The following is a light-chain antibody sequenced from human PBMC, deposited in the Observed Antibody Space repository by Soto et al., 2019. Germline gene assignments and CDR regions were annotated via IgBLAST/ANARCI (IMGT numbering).Light chain of an antibody. CDR3: QQRTNWPTT. J-gene: IGKJ1*01. Sequence: EIVLTQSPGTLSLSPGERATLSCRASQSVSNNYLAWYQQKPGQAPRLLIYDASNRATGIPARFSGSGSGTDFILTISSLEPEDFAVYYCQQRTNWPTTFGQGTKVDIK. CDR2: DAS. V-gene: IGKV3-11*01. CDR1: QSVSNNY.